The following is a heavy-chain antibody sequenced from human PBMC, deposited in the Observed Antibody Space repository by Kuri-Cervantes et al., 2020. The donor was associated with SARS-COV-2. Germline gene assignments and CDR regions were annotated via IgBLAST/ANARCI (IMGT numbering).Heavy chain of an antibody. J-gene: IGHJ4*02. Sequence: SVKVSCKASGGTFSSYAISWVRQAPGQGLEWMGGIIPIFGTADYAQKFQGRVTITADESTSTVYMELTSPRSDDTAMYYCARDCSGTDCNVIVYALSDWGQGTLVTVSS. CDR1: GGTFSSYA. CDR2: IIPIFGTA. D-gene: IGHD2-8*01. CDR3: ARDCSGTDCNVIVYALSD. V-gene: IGHV1-69*13.